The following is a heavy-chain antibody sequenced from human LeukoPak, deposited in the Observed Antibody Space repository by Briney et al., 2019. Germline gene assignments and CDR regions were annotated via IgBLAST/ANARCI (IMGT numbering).Heavy chain of an antibody. V-gene: IGHV3-23*01. CDR3: AKEGPSYSSGWYDY. CDR1: GFTFSSYA. D-gene: IGHD6-19*01. J-gene: IGHJ4*02. CDR2: ISGSGGST. Sequence: GGSLKLSCAASGFTFSSYAMSWVRQAPGKGLEWVSAISGSGGSTYYADSVKGRFTISRDNSKNTLYLQMNSPRAEDTAVYYCAKEGPSYSSGWYDYWGQGTLVTVSS.